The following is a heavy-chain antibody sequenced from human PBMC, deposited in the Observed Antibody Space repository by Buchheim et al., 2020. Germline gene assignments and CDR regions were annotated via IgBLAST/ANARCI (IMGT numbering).Heavy chain of an antibody. J-gene: IGHJ6*02. Sequence: QVQLVESGGGVVQPGRSLRLSCAASGFTFSSYGMHWVRQAPGKGLEWVAVISYDGSNKYYADSVKGRFTISRDNSKNTLYLQMNSLRAEDTAVYYCAKERYCSSTSCYRYYYYGMDVWGQGTT. CDR1: GFTFSSYG. V-gene: IGHV3-30*18. CDR3: AKERYCSSTSCYRYYYYGMDV. CDR2: ISYDGSNK. D-gene: IGHD2-2*01.